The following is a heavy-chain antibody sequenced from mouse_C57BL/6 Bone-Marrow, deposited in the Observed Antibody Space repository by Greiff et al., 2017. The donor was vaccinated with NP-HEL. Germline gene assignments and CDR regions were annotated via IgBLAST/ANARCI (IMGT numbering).Heavy chain of an antibody. J-gene: IGHJ3*01. D-gene: IGHD1-1*02. CDR2: IDPENGDT. CDR3: TTRGSY. V-gene: IGHV14-4*01. Sequence: EVQLMESGAELVRPGASVKLSCTASGFNFKDDYMHWVKQRPEQGLEWIGWIDPENGDTEYASKFQGKATITADTSSNTAYLQLSSLTSEDTAVYYCTTRGSYWGQGTLVTVSA. CDR1: GFNFKDDY.